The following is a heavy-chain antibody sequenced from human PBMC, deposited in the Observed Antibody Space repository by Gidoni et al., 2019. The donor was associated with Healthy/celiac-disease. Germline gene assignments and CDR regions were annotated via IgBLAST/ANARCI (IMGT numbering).Heavy chain of an antibody. V-gene: IGHV4-34*01. Sequence: QVQLQQWGAGLLKPSETLSLTCAVYGGSFSGYYWSWIRQPPGKGLEWIGEINHSGSTNYNPSLKSRVTISVDTSKNQFSLKLSSVTAADTAVYYCAGRGPVVVTAITNWGQGTLVTVSS. D-gene: IGHD2-21*02. J-gene: IGHJ4*02. CDR2: INHSGST. CDR3: AGRGPVVVTAITN. CDR1: GGSFSGYY.